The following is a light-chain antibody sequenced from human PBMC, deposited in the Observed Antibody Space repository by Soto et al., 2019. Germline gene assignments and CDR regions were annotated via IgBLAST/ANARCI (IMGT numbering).Light chain of an antibody. V-gene: IGLV2-14*03. CDR3: SSFTPTNTRQIV. CDR1: SSDVGGYNY. J-gene: IGLJ1*01. Sequence: QAVLTQPASVSGSLGQSITISCTGTSSDVGGYNYVSWYQHHPGKAPKLMIFDVSNRPSGVSNRFSGSKSGNTASLTISGLQPEDEADYSCSSFTPTNTRQIVFGTGTKVPVL. CDR2: DVS.